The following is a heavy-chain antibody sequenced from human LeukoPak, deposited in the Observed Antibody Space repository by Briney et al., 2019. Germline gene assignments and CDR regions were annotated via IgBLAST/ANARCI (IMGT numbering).Heavy chain of an antibody. CDR3: AKTLRESSGREYFDL. CDR2: VSGSGGST. Sequence: GGSLRLSCAASAFTFSSYAMSWVRQAPGKGREWVSAVSGSGGSTYYADSVKGRFTISRDNSKNTLYLQMNSLRAEDTAEYYCAKTLRESSGREYFDLWGRGTLVTVSS. D-gene: IGHD6-19*01. J-gene: IGHJ2*01. V-gene: IGHV3-23*01. CDR1: AFTFSSYA.